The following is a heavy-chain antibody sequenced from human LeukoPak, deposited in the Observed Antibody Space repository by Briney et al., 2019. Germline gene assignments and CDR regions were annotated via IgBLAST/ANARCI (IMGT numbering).Heavy chain of an antibody. Sequence: GGSLRLSCATSGITVSSDYMSWVRQAPGKGLEWVSVIYSDGSTYYADSVKGRFTISRDNSKNTLYLQVNSLRAEDTVVYYCARGGGAYCGGTCYRNFDYWGQGTLVTVS. CDR3: ARGGGAYCGGTCYRNFDY. CDR2: IYSDGST. CDR1: GITVSSDY. V-gene: IGHV3-66*01. D-gene: IGHD2-21*01. J-gene: IGHJ4*02.